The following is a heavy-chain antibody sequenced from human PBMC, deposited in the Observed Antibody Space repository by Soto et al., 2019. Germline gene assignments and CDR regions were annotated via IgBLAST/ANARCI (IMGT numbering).Heavy chain of an antibody. CDR1: GDSVNSNTGA. CDR2: TYYRSKWYY. CDR3: TRDPMYYDKDHGMDV. Sequence: SQTLSLTCAISGDSVNSNTGAWNWIRQSPSRGLEWLGRTYYRSKWYYNYASSVRGRIRVTPDTSKNQFSLQLTSVSPEDTAVYYCTRDPMYYDKDHGMDVWGRGTKGTVSS. V-gene: IGHV6-1*01. D-gene: IGHD3-16*01. J-gene: IGHJ6*02.